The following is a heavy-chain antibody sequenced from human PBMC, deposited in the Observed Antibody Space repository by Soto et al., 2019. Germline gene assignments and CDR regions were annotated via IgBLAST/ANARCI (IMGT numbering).Heavy chain of an antibody. V-gene: IGHV3-9*01. Sequence: ELQLVESGGGLVQPGRSLRLSCAASGFIFDDYGMHWVRQAPGKGLEWVSGISWNSDSIGYADSVKGRFTISRDNAKNSGSLQMNSLRPEDTALYFCEKDMREGYNFGGVAFDYWGQGTLVTVSS. CDR1: GFIFDDYG. CDR2: ISWNSDSI. D-gene: IGHD5-12*01. CDR3: EKDMREGYNFGGVAFDY. J-gene: IGHJ4*02.